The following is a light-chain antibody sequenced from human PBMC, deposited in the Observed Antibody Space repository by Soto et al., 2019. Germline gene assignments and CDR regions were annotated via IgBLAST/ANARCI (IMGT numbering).Light chain of an antibody. CDR1: QSLLYSDGIAY. V-gene: IGKV2-30*01. J-gene: IGKJ5*01. CDR3: MQGTHWPIT. CDR2: KVS. Sequence: DVLMTQSPLSLPVTLGPPASISCRSSQSLLYSDGIAYFSWFQQRPGRSPRRLIYKVSNRDSGVPARFSGSGSGTDFAMKISRVEAEDFGVYYCMQGTHWPITFGQGTRLEIK.